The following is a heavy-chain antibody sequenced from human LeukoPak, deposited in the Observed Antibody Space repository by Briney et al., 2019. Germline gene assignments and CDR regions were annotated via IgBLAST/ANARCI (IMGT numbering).Heavy chain of an antibody. J-gene: IGHJ4*02. Sequence: SETLSLACTVSGYSISSGYYWGWIRQPPGKGLEWIGSIYHSGSTYYNPSLKSRVTISVDTSKNQFSLKLSSVTAADTAVYYCARADYDYVWGSYPPGDYWGQGTLVTVSS. D-gene: IGHD3-16*02. V-gene: IGHV4-38-2*02. CDR1: GYSISSGYY. CDR3: ARADYDYVWGSYPPGDY. CDR2: IYHSGST.